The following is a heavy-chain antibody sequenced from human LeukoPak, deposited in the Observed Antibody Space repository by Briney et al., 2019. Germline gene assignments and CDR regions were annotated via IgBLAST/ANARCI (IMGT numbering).Heavy chain of an antibody. Sequence: ASVKVSCKASGYTFTSYGISWVRQAPGQGLEWMGWISAYNGNTNYAQKLQGRVTMTTDTSTSTAYMELRSLRSDDTAVYYCAGDRSSPFWQRWLVRDNYYYYYMDVWGKRTTITVSS. J-gene: IGHJ6*03. D-gene: IGHD6-19*01. CDR3: AGDRSSPFWQRWLVRDNYYYYYMDV. CDR1: GYTFTSYG. CDR2: ISAYNGNT. V-gene: IGHV1-18*01.